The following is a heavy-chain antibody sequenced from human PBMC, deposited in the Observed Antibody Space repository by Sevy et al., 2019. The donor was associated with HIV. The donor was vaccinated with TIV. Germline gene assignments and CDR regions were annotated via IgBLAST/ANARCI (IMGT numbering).Heavy chain of an antibody. D-gene: IGHD3-10*01. Sequence: GGSLRLSCEVFGFNFRNYWMSWVRQAPGKGLEWVANIKHDGSEQYYLDSVKGGFTVSRDNGKKSLYLQMTGLRVDDAALYYCAVEREEEDKSGAKFDYWGRGTLVTVSS. V-gene: IGHV3-7*01. CDR2: IKHDGSEQ. CDR3: AVEREEEDKSGAKFDY. J-gene: IGHJ4*02. CDR1: GFNFRNYW.